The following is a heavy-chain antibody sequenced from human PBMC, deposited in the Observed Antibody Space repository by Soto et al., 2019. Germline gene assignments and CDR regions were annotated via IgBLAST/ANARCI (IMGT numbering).Heavy chain of an antibody. V-gene: IGHV4-34*01. D-gene: IGHD6-19*01. CDR3: ARVHVMVVAGSTFDY. Sequence: PSETLSLTCAVYAGSFSHYYWNWIRQPPGKGPEWIASIYHGGTTFYNPSLKSRITISVDTSNNQFSLKLTSVTAADTAVYYCARVHVMVVAGSTFDYWGHGTLVTVSS. CDR2: IYHGGTT. CDR1: AGSFSHYY. J-gene: IGHJ4*01.